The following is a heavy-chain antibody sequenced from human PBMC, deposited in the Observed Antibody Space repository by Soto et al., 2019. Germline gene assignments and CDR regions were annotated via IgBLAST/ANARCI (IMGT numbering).Heavy chain of an antibody. CDR1: GYTFTGYY. J-gene: IGHJ1*01. CDR2: INPNSGGT. Sequence: ASVKVSCKASGYTFTGYYMHWVRQAPGQGLEWMGWINPNSGGTNYAQKFQGWVTMTRDTSISTAYMELSRLRSDDTAVYYCARAEYDYIWGSYRYSAYFQHWGQGTLVTVSS. CDR3: ARAEYDYIWGSYRYSAYFQH. V-gene: IGHV1-2*04. D-gene: IGHD3-16*02.